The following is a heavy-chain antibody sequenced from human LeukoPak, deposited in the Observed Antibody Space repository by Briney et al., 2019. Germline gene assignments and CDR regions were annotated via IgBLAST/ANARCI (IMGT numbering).Heavy chain of an antibody. D-gene: IGHD2-15*01. CDR3: ARAVCGGGSCWNDY. CDR2: IYYSGST. Sequence: SETLSLTCTVSGVSMSSYYWSWIRQTPGKGLEWIGYIYYSGSTNYSPSLKSRVTISVDTSKNQFSLKLSSVTAADTAVYYCARAVCGGGSCWNDYWGQGTLVTVSS. CDR1: GVSMSSYY. J-gene: IGHJ4*02. V-gene: IGHV4-59*01.